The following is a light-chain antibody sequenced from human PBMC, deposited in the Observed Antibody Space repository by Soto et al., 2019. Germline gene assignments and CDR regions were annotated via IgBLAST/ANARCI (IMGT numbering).Light chain of an antibody. CDR3: CIYATKYI. J-gene: IGLJ1*01. Sequence: QSALIQPPSVSASLGQSVTISCTGSLSDVAVYEYVSWYQQQPDKAPKLMIYDVNKRASGVPDRFSGSKSGNAASLIISGLQVADEADYYCCIYATKYIFGTGTKVTVL. CDR2: DVN. CDR1: LSDVAVYEY. V-gene: IGLV2-11*01.